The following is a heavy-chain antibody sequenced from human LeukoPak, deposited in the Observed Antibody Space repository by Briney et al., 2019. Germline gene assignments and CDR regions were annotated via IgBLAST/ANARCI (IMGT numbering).Heavy chain of an antibody. V-gene: IGHV4-39*07. J-gene: IGHJ3*02. CDR3: ASPDYDFWSGYYTNAFDI. CDR1: GGFISSSSYY. CDR2: IYYSGST. D-gene: IGHD3-3*01. Sequence: SETLSLTCTVSGGFISSSSYYWGWIRQPPGKGLEWIGSIYYSGSTYYNPSLKSRVTISVDTSKNQFSLKLSSVTAADTAVYYCASPDYDFWSGYYTNAFDIWGQGTMVTVSS.